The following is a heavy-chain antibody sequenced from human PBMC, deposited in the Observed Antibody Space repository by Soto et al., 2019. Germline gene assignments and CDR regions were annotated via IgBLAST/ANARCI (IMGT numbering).Heavy chain of an antibody. CDR3: ARGHIPVKGPVPDSFHT. CDR1: GGSLRGSY. Sequence: QVHLQQWGAGLLKPSETLSLTCGVYGGSLRGSYWSWIRQPPAKGLEWLGKVTHSESTTFNPTLNRRARIAVAMSDNQISLKLTLVTGPATALYYRARGHIPVKGPVPDSFHTWAPGTLVTAPS. CDR2: VTHSEST. D-gene: IGHD4-17*01. J-gene: IGHJ5*02. V-gene: IGHV4-34*02.